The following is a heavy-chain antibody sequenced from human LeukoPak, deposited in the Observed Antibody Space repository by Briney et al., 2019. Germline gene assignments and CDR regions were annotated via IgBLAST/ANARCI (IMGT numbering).Heavy chain of an antibody. CDR2: IYSGGST. Sequence: GGSLRLSCAASGFTVSSNYMSWVRQAPGKGLEWVSVIYSGGSTYYADSVKGRFTISRDNSKNTLYLQMNSLRAEDTAVYYCARAQFLTLASDTYYFDYWGQGTLVTVSS. CDR1: GFTVSSNY. D-gene: IGHD2-15*01. V-gene: IGHV3-53*01. CDR3: ARAQFLTLASDTYYFDY. J-gene: IGHJ4*02.